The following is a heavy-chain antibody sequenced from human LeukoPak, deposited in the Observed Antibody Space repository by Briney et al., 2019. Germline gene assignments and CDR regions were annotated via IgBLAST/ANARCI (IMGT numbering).Heavy chain of an antibody. CDR1: GGSISSYY. Sequence: PSETLSLTCTVSGGSISSYYCSWIRQPPGQGLEWIGFVHYSGSTNYNPSLKSRVTISLDTSKNHLSLELTSVTAADTALYYCATNPWGSGRLLHWGQGTPVTVSS. J-gene: IGHJ4*02. CDR3: ATNPWGSGRLLH. D-gene: IGHD3-10*01. V-gene: IGHV4-59*01. CDR2: VHYSGST.